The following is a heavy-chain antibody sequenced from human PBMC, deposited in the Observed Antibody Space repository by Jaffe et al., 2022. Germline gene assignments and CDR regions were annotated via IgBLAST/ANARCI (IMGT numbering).Heavy chain of an antibody. CDR2: ISSSGSTI. J-gene: IGHJ4*02. V-gene: IGHV3-48*03. D-gene: IGHD2-8*01. CDR3: ARDFGSMVFFDY. Sequence: EVQLVESGGGLVQPGGSLRLSCAASGFTFSSYEMNWVRQAPGKGLEWVSYISSSGSTIYYADSVKGRFTISRDNAKNSLYLQMNSLRAEDTAVYYCARDFGSMVFFDYWGQGTLVTVSS. CDR1: GFTFSSYE.